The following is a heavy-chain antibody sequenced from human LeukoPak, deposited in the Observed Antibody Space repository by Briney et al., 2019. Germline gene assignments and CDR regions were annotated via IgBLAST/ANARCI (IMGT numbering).Heavy chain of an antibody. D-gene: IGHD2-21*01. J-gene: IGHJ4*02. CDR1: AFPFSIYG. CDR3: AKSTGSTPTHTLDY. CDR2: IRYDGSNE. V-gene: IGHV3-30*02. Sequence: GGSLRLSCTASAFPFSIYGMHWGRLYPGQVLHLVAFIRYDGSNEYYADSVKGRFTISRDNSKNTLYLQMNSLRAEDTGVYYCAKSTGSTPTHTLDYWGQGTLVTVSS.